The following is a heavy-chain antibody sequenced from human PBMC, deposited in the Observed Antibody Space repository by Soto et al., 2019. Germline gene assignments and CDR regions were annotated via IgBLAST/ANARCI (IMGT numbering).Heavy chain of an antibody. Sequence: PSETLSLTCAVSGSSISSGGYSWSWIRQPPGKGLEWIGYIYHSGSTYYNPSLKSRVTISVDRSKNQFSLKLSSVTAADTAVYYCARSLRFLEWSTKNWFDPWGQGTLVTVSS. CDR1: GSSISSGGYS. V-gene: IGHV4-30-2*01. D-gene: IGHD3-3*01. CDR3: ARSLRFLEWSTKNWFDP. CDR2: IYHSGST. J-gene: IGHJ5*02.